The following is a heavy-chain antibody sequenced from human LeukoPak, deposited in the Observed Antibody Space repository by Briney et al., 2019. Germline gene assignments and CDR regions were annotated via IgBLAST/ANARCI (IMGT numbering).Heavy chain of an antibody. V-gene: IGHV4-39*01. CDR1: GGSICTRGYF. CDR2: IDYTGSA. J-gene: IGHJ4*02. Sequence: SETLSLTRTVSGGSICTRGYFYSWARQPPGGGLEWIGSIDYTGSAHYTPSLKSRVTISEDTSKNQFSLKLNSVTAADTAVYYCARYSDASGYASFDYWGQGTLVTVSS. D-gene: IGHD3-22*01. CDR3: ARYSDASGYASFDY.